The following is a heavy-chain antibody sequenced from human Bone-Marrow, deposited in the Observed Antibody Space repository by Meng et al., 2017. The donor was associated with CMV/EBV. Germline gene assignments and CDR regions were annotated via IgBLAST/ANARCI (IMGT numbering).Heavy chain of an antibody. CDR3: ARDWHSHYSPPNWFDP. V-gene: IGHV1-2*02. Sequence: ASVKVSCKASGGTFSSYAISWVRQAPGQGLEWMGWINPNSGDTNYAQRFQGRVTMTRDTSISTAYMELSRLRSDDTAVYYCARDWHSHYSPPNWFDPWGQGPRVTVSS. CDR2: INPNSGDT. D-gene: IGHD2-15*01. J-gene: IGHJ5*02. CDR1: GGTFSSYA.